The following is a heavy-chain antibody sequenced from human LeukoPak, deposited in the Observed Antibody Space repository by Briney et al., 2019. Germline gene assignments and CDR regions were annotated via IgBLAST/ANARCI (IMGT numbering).Heavy chain of an antibody. J-gene: IGHJ6*02. Sequence: SETLSLTCTVSGDSISSYYWSWIRQPPGKGLEWIGYIYYSGSTNYNPSLKSRVTISVDTSKNQFSLKLSSVTAADTAVYYCASHCSSTSCYGMDVWGQGTTVTVSS. CDR1: GDSISSYY. D-gene: IGHD2-2*01. V-gene: IGHV4-59*01. CDR2: IYYSGST. CDR3: ASHCSSTSCYGMDV.